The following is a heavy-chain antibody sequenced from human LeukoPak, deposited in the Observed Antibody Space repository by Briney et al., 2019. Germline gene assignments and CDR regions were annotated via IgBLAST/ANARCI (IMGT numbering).Heavy chain of an antibody. CDR3: ARDLGLGRGWYGGDY. V-gene: IGHV3-30*03. D-gene: IGHD6-19*01. Sequence: PGGSLRLSCTASGFMFASYGMSWVRQAPGKGLEWVSIIANDGSSKYYADSVKGRFTLSRDNSKHTVYLQMNSLRGEDTAVYYCARDLGLGRGWYGGDYWGQGTLVTVSS. J-gene: IGHJ4*02. CDR1: GFMFASYG. CDR2: IANDGSSK.